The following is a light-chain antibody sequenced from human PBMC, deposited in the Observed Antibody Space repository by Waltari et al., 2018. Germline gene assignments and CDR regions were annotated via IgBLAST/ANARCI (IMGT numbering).Light chain of an antibody. CDR2: SAS. CDR3: QQRSNWPRT. CDR1: QGVSSY. Sequence: EIVLTQSPATLSLSPGERATLSCRASQGVSSYFAWYQQQPGQAPRPLIDSASNRATGIPARFSGSGSGTDFTLTISSLEPEDFAVYYCQQRSNWPRTFGQGTKVEIK. J-gene: IGKJ1*01. V-gene: IGKV3-11*01.